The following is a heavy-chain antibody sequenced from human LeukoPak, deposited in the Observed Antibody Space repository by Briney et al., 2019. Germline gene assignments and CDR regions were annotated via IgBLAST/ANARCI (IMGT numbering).Heavy chain of an antibody. D-gene: IGHD3-16*02. CDR2: ISGSGGTT. Sequence: PGGSLRLSCAASGFTLSSYAMSWVRQSPGKSLEWVSTISGSGGTTSYADSVKGRFTISRDNSKSTLSLQMNSLRAEDTALYYCAKEDYLWGSYRLDYWGQGTLVTVSS. CDR1: GFTLSSYA. J-gene: IGHJ4*02. CDR3: AKEDYLWGSYRLDY. V-gene: IGHV3-23*01.